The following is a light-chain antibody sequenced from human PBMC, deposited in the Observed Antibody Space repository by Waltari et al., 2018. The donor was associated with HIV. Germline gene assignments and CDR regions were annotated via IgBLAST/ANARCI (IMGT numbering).Light chain of an antibody. V-gene: IGKV2-30*01. Sequence: DIVMTQSPLSLPVALGQPASISCRSSHSLVYSDGNTYVNWIQQRPGQSPRRLIYKISARDSGVPDRFSGSGSGSDFTLKISRVEAEDVGVYYCMQGSYWPYTFGQGTKLEIK. CDR3: MQGSYWPYT. CDR1: HSLVYSDGNTY. CDR2: KIS. J-gene: IGKJ2*01.